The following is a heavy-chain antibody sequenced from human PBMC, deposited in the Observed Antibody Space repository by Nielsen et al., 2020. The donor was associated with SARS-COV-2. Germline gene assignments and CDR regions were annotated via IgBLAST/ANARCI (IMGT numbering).Heavy chain of an antibody. CDR1: GGSISSYY. V-gene: IGHV4-59*08. J-gene: IGHJ6*02. Sequence: SETLSLTCTVSGGSISSYYWSWIRQPPGKGLEWIGYIYYSGSTNYNPSLKSRVTISVDTSKNQFSLKLSSVTAADTAVFYCARVVRPYYYYGMDVWGQGTTVTVSS. D-gene: IGHD3-10*01. CDR2: IYYSGST. CDR3: ARVVRPYYYYGMDV.